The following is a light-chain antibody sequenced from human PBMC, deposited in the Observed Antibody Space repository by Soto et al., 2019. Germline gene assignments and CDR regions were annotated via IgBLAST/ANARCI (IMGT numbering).Light chain of an antibody. CDR3: PKYVASHT. CDR2: KAS. V-gene: IGKV1-5*03. CDR1: QSISSW. J-gene: IGKJ4*01. Sequence: DIQMTQSPSTLSASVGDRIIITCRASQSISSWLAWYQQKPGKAPKLLIYKASSLESGVPSRFSGSGSGTGFTLTFSSLQPDVSAIYFGPKYVASHTFGGGP.